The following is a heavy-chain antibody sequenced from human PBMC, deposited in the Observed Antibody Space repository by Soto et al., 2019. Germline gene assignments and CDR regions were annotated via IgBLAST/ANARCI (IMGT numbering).Heavy chain of an antibody. J-gene: IGHJ6*02. V-gene: IGHV1-8*01. CDR3: ARGVNWNYRIVGYYYYGMDV. CDR1: GYTFTSYD. Sequence: GASVKVSCKASGYTFTSYDINWVRQATGQGLEWMGWMNPNSGNTGYAQKFQGRVTMTRNTSISTAYMELSSLRSEDTAVYYCARGVNWNYRIVGYYYYGMDVWGQGTTVTVSS. CDR2: MNPNSGNT. D-gene: IGHD1-7*01.